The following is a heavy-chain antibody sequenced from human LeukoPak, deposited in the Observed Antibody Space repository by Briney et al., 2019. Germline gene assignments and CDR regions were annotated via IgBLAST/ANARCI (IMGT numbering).Heavy chain of an antibody. Sequence: GGSLRLSCAASGFTVSSNYMSWVRQAPGKGLEWASVIYSGGSTYYADSVKGRFTISRDNSKNTLYLQMNSLRAEDTAVYYCASARLRGWFDPWGQGTLVTVSS. V-gene: IGHV3-53*01. CDR2: IYSGGST. CDR1: GFTVSSNY. D-gene: IGHD5-12*01. CDR3: ASARLRGWFDP. J-gene: IGHJ5*02.